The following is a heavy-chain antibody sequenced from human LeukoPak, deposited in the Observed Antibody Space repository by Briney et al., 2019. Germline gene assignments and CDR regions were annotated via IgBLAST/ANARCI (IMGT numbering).Heavy chain of an antibody. V-gene: IGHV3-20*04. CDR2: INWNGGNT. D-gene: IGHD1-26*01. Sequence: GGSLRLSCAASRFTFDDNGMSWVRQGPGKGLEWVSGINWNGGNTGYADSVKGRFTIFRDNAKNSLYLEMDSLRVEDTALYYCARTSDGNWFDPWGQGTLVTVSS. J-gene: IGHJ5*02. CDR1: RFTFDDNG. CDR3: ARTSDGNWFDP.